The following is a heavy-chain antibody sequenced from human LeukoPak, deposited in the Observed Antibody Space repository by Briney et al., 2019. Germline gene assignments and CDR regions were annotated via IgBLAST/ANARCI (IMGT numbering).Heavy chain of an antibody. D-gene: IGHD3-22*01. CDR3: ASSGYYPRGMDV. Sequence: PSETLSLTCAVYGGSFSGYYWSWIRQPPGKGLEWIGYIYYSGSTNYNPSLKSRVTISVDTSKNQFSLKLSSVTAADTAVYYCASSGYYPRGMDVWGQGTTVTVSS. V-gene: IGHV4-59*01. CDR2: IYYSGST. CDR1: GGSFSGYY. J-gene: IGHJ6*02.